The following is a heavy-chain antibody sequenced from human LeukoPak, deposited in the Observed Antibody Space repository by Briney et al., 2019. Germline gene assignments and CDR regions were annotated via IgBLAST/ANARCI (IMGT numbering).Heavy chain of an antibody. CDR3: ASGQWGLLFDY. CDR2: INHSGST. CDR1: GGSFSGYY. V-gene: IGHV4-34*01. Sequence: SETLSLTCAVYGGSFSGYYWSWIRQSPGKGLEWIGEINHSGSTNYNPSLKSRVTISVDTSKNQFSLKLSSVTAADTAVYYCASGQWGLLFDYWGQGILVTVSS. J-gene: IGHJ4*02. D-gene: IGHD1-26*01.